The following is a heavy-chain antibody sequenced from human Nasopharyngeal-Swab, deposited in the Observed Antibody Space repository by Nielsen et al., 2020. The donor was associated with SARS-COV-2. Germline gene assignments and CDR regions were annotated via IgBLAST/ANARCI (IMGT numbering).Heavy chain of an antibody. V-gene: IGHV4-34*01. J-gene: IGHJ3*02. CDR2: INHSGST. Sequence: SQTLSLTCAVYGGSFSGYYWSWIRQPPGKGLEWIGEINHSGSTNYNPSLKSRVTISVDTSKNQFSLKLSSVTAADTAVYYCAGNSGWYEDAFDIWGQGTMVTVSS. CDR3: AGNSGWYEDAFDI. D-gene: IGHD6-19*01. CDR1: GGSFSGYY.